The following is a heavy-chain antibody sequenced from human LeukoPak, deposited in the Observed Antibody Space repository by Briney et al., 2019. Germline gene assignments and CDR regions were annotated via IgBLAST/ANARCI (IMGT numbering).Heavy chain of an antibody. CDR3: RAAVAGDYFDL. J-gene: IGHJ2*01. D-gene: IGHD6-19*01. CDR1: GFTFSSYA. Sequence: GGSLRLSCAASGFTFSSYAMHWVRQASGKGLEWLGRIRSKADSYTTAYAASVKGRFTVSRDDSKNTAYLQMNSLKTEDTAVYYCRAAVAGDYFDLWGRGTLVTVSS. V-gene: IGHV3-73*01. CDR2: IRSKADSYTT.